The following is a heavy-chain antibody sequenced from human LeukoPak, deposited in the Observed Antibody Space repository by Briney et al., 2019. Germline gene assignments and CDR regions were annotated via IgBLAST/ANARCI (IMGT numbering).Heavy chain of an antibody. D-gene: IGHD4-17*01. CDR3: ARDGGYGVLDY. CDR1: GFTFSSYG. Sequence: GGSLRLSCAASGFTFSSYGMHWVRQAPGKGLEWVAVISYDGSNKYYADSVKGRFTISRDNSKNTLYLQMNSLRAEDTAVYYCARDGGYGVLDYWGQGTLVTVSS. J-gene: IGHJ4*02. V-gene: IGHV3-30*03. CDR2: ISYDGSNK.